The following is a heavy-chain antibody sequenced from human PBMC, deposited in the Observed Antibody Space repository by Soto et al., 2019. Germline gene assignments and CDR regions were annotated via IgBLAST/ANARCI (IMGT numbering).Heavy chain of an antibody. V-gene: IGHV4-30-4*01. CDR2: IYYSGST. D-gene: IGHD2-8*02. Sequence: ASETLSLTCTVSGDSISSGDYYWSWIRQPPGKGLEWIGCIYYSGSTNYNPSLKSRVTISVDTSRNQFSLKLTSVTAADTAVYYCARDKITGLFDYWGQGTLVTVSS. CDR3: ARDKITGLFDY. J-gene: IGHJ4*02. CDR1: GDSISSGDYY.